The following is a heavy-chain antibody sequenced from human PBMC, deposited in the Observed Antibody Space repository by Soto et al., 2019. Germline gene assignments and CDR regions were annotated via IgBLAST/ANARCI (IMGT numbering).Heavy chain of an antibody. CDR3: ARRGDVRGYYYYYMDV. J-gene: IGHJ6*03. Sequence: SETLSITFTVSGDSISSSSYYWGWIRQPPGKGLEWIGSTYYSGSTYYNPSLKSRVTISVDTSKNQFSLKLSSVTAADTAVYYCARRGDVRGYYYYYMDVWGKGTTVTVSS. CDR1: GDSISSSSYY. V-gene: IGHV4-39*01. CDR2: TYYSGST. D-gene: IGHD3-16*01.